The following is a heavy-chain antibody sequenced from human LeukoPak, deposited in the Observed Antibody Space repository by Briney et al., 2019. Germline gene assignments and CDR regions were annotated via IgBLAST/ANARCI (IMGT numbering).Heavy chain of an antibody. J-gene: IGHJ4*02. V-gene: IGHV3-7*01. CDR2: IKQDGSEK. CDR1: GFTFSSYW. D-gene: IGHD3-3*01. Sequence: GGSLRLSCAASGFTFSSYWMSWVRQAPGKGLEWVANIKQDGSEKYYVDSVKGRFTISRDNAKNSLYLQMNSLRAEDTAVYYCARDLPSYDFWSGYSPFPLDYWGQGTLVTVSS. CDR3: ARDLPSYDFWSGYSPFPLDY.